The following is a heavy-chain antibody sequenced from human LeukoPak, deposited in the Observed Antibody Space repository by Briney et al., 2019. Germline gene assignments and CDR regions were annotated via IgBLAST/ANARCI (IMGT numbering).Heavy chain of an antibody. D-gene: IGHD1-20*01. CDR3: AREISGGNWNLAGYDY. CDR1: GGSISSYY. V-gene: IGHV4-4*07. J-gene: IGHJ4*02. CDR2: IYTSGST. Sequence: PSETLSLTCTVSGGSISSYYWSWIRQPAGKGLEWIGRIYTSGSTNYNPSPKSRVTMSVDTSKNQFSLKLSSVTAADTAVYYCAREISGGNWNLAGYDYWGQGTLVTVSS.